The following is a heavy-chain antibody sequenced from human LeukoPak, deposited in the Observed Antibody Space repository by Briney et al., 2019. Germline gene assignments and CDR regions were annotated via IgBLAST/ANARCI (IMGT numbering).Heavy chain of an antibody. D-gene: IGHD1-26*01. CDR2: IIPIFGTA. Sequence: GSSVKVSCKASGATFSSYAVSWVRRARGPGLEWLGGIIPIFGTANYAQKFQGGVTITADESTSTAYMELSSLRSEDTAVYYCARDQSGEWELLSGWWFDPWGQGTLVTVSS. V-gene: IGHV1-69*13. J-gene: IGHJ5*02. CDR1: GATFSSYA. CDR3: ARDQSGEWELLSGWWFDP.